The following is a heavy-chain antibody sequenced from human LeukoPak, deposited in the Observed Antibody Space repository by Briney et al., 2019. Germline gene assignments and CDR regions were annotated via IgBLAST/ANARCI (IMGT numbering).Heavy chain of an antibody. V-gene: IGHV3-23*01. D-gene: IGHD6-19*01. CDR2: IYPSGDSA. Sequence: GGSLRLSCAASGFTFGSFSMNWVRQAPGKGLEWVSAIYPSGDSAYYADSVKGRFTISRDNSRNTLYLQMHSLSAEDTAVYYCAKDVKPDSGRDVDYWGQGTLVTVSS. J-gene: IGHJ4*02. CDR1: GFTFGSFS. CDR3: AKDVKPDSGRDVDY.